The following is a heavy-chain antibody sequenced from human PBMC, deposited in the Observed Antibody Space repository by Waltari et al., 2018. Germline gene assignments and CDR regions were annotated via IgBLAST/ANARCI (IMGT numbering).Heavy chain of an antibody. Sequence: QVQLVESGGGVVQPGRSLRLSCAASGFTFSSYGMHWVRQAPGKGLGWVAVISYDGSKKYYADSVKGRFTISRDNSKNTLYLQMNSLRAEDTAVYYCARAYGSGSYPPSVWGQGTLVTVSS. D-gene: IGHD3-10*01. CDR1: GFTFSSYG. V-gene: IGHV3-30*03. CDR3: ARAYGSGSYPPSV. J-gene: IGHJ4*02. CDR2: ISYDGSKK.